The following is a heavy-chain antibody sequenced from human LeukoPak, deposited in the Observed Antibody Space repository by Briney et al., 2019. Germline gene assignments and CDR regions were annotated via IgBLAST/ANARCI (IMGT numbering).Heavy chain of an antibody. D-gene: IGHD3-10*01. CDR2: INHSGST. CDR1: GGSFSGYY. V-gene: IGHV4-34*01. Sequence: SETLSLTCAVYGGSFSGYYWSWIRQPPGKGLEWIGEINHSGSTNYNPSLKSRVTISVDTSKNQFSLKLSSVTAADTAMYYCARGGISGSGSYYISEYWGQGTLVTVSS. J-gene: IGHJ4*02. CDR3: ARGGISGSGSYYISEY.